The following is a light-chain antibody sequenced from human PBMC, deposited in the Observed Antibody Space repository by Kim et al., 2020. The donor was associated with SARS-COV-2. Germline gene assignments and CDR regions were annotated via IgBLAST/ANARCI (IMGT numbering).Light chain of an antibody. CDR1: SSDVGGYNY. CDR3: NSYAGSNNLL. Sequence: QSALTQPPSASGSPGQSVTISCAGTSSDVGGYNYVSWYQQYPGKAPKLIIYEVSKRPSGVPDRFSGSKSGNTASLTVSGLQAEDEADYYCNSYAGSNNLLFGGGTQLTVL. CDR2: EVS. V-gene: IGLV2-8*01. J-gene: IGLJ2*01.